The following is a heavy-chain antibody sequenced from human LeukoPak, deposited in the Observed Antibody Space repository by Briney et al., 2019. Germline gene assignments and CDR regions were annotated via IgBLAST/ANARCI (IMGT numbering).Heavy chain of an antibody. J-gene: IGHJ2*01. V-gene: IGHV3-23*01. CDR1: GFTFSSYA. Sequence: GGSLRLSCAASGFTFSSYAMSWVRQAPGKGLEWVSGISGSGGSTYYAGSVKGRFTISRDNSKNTLYLQMNSLRAEDTAVYYCAKTRAEGWYFDLWGRGTLVTVSS. CDR2: ISGSGGST. CDR3: AKTRAEGWYFDL.